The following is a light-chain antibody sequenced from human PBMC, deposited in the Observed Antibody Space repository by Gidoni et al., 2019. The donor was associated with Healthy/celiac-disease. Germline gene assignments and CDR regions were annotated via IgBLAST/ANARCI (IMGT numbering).Light chain of an antibody. CDR3: QQLNSYPRT. CDR2: AAS. CDR1: QGISSY. Sequence: DIQLTQSPSFLSASVGDRVTITGRASQGISSYLAWYQQKPGKAPKLLLYAASTLQSGVPSRFSGSGSGTEFTLTISSLQPEDFATYYGQQLNSYPRTFGQGTKVEIK. V-gene: IGKV1-9*01. J-gene: IGKJ1*01.